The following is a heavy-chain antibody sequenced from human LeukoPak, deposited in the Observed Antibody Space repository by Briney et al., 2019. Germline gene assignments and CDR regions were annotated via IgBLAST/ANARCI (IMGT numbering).Heavy chain of an antibody. CDR1: GGSISSSSYY. J-gene: IGHJ4*02. Sequence: SETLSLTCTVSGGSISSSSYYWGWIRQPPGKGLERIGSIYYSGSTYYNPSLKSRVTISVDTSKNQFSLKLSSVTAADTAVYYCARDLVYYYDSSGFRTVERFDYWGQGTLVTVSS. V-gene: IGHV4-39*07. D-gene: IGHD3-22*01. CDR3: ARDLVYYYDSSGFRTVERFDY. CDR2: IYYSGST.